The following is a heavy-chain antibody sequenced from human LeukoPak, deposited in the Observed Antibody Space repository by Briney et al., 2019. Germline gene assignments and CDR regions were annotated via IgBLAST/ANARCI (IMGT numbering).Heavy chain of an antibody. CDR2: ISGSGGST. Sequence: PGGSLRLPCAASGFTFSSYAMSWVRQAPGKGLEWVSAISGSGGSTYYADSVKSRFTISRDNSKNTLYLQMNSLRAEDTAVYYCATSSGGSYTGVDYWGQGNLVSVSS. V-gene: IGHV3-23*01. CDR1: GFTFSSYA. CDR3: ATSSGGSYTGVDY. J-gene: IGHJ4*02. D-gene: IGHD2-15*01.